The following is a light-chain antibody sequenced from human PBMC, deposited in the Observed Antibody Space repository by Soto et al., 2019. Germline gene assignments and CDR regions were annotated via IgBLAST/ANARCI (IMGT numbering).Light chain of an antibody. V-gene: IGLV2-14*01. CDR1: SGDVGGYNY. Sequence: QSVLTQPASVSGPPGQSITISCTGTSGDVGGYNYVSWYQQHPGKVPKLIIYEVSKRPSGVSNRFSGSKSGNTASLTISGLQGEDESHYYCSSYTSDTTVLFGGGTKVTVL. CDR2: EVS. J-gene: IGLJ2*01. CDR3: SSYTSDTTVL.